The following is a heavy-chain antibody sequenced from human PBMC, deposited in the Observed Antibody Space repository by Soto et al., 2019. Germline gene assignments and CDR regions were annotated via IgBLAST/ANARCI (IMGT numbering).Heavy chain of an antibody. CDR2: TYYSGST. J-gene: IGHJ4*02. CDR1: GGSIGSSSYY. V-gene: IGHV4-39*01. D-gene: IGHD4-17*01. CDR3: ARRWGDYGDYLIFDY. Sequence: SETLCLTCTVSGGSIGSSSYYWGWIRQPPGKGLEWIGSTYYSGSTYYNPSLKSRVTISVDTSKNQFSLKLSSVTAADTAVYYCARRWGDYGDYLIFDYWGQGTLVTVSS.